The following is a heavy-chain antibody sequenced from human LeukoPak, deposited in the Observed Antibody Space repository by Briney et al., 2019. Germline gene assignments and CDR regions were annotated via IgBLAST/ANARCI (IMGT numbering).Heavy chain of an antibody. CDR2: IIPIFGTA. J-gene: IGHJ4*02. D-gene: IGHD5-18*01. V-gene: IGHV1-69*05. Sequence: SVKVSCKASGGTFSSYAISWVRQAPGQGLEWMGSIIPIFGTANYAQKFQGRVTITTDESTSTAHMELSSLRSEDTAVYYCARGIGYSYGLFDYWGQGTLVTVSS. CDR3: ARGIGYSYGLFDY. CDR1: GGTFSSYA.